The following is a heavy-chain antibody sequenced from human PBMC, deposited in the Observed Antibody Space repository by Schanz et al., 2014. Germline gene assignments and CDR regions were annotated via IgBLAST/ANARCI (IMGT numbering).Heavy chain of an antibody. V-gene: IGHV3-23*01. D-gene: IGHD5-12*01. CDR2: MNESHSTI. J-gene: IGHJ4*02. CDR3: ARKVVATSGGYYDN. Sequence: EVQLLESGGGLVEPGGSLRLSCAASGFSFSSYAMGWVRQARGKGLEWVSAMNESHSTIYYADSVRGRFTISRDNAENTLFLQMNSERAEDTAVYYCARKVVATSGGYYDNWGQGTLVIVSS. CDR1: GFSFSSYA.